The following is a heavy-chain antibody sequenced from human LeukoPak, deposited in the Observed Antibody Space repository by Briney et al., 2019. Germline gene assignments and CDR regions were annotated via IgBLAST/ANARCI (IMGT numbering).Heavy chain of an antibody. V-gene: IGHV3-15*01. D-gene: IGHD3-22*01. CDR1: GFTFSNSW. CDR3: TTIGLSGYYDRSGYYYFDY. J-gene: IGHJ4*02. Sequence: GGPLRPSCAASGFTFSNSWMCWGRHPPRERLGGVGRIKRKSDGGTPDYAAPVNGRFTISRDESKNTLYLQMNSLKTEDTAVYYCTTIGLSGYYDRSGYYYFDYWGQGTLVTVSS. CDR2: IKRKSDGGTP.